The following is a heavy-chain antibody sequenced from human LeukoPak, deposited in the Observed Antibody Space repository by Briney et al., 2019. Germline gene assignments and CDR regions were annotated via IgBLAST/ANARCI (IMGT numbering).Heavy chain of an antibody. D-gene: IGHD3-10*01. V-gene: IGHV3-30*04. J-gene: IGHJ4*02. CDR3: ARDLRPGEGREKTFGY. CDR2: ISYDGSNK. CDR1: GFTFSSYA. Sequence: PGGSLRLSCAASGFTFSSYAMHWGRQAPGKGLEWVAVISYDGSNKYYADSVKGRFTISRDNSKNTLYLQMNSLRAEDTAVYYCARDLRPGEGREKTFGYWGQGTLVTVSS.